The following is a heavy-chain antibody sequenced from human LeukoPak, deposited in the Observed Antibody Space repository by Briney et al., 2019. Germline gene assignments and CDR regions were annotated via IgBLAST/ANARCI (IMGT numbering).Heavy chain of an antibody. Sequence: SQTLSLTCAISGDSVSSNNAAWNWSRQSPSRGFEWLGRTYFRSKRYNDYAASVKSRITVNPDTSKNHFSLQLSSVTPEDTAVYYCARTNGGNCDYWGQGTLVTVSS. CDR2: TYFRSKRYN. CDR3: ARTNGGNCDY. J-gene: IGHJ4*02. CDR1: GDSVSSNNAA. V-gene: IGHV6-1*01. D-gene: IGHD4-23*01.